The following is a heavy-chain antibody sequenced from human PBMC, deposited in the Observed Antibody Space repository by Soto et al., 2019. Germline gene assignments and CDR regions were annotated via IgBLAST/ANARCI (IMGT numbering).Heavy chain of an antibody. V-gene: IGHV3-23*01. CDR2: LSGSGGNT. J-gene: IGHJ4*02. CDR3: AKSRPAVEKTEDYVQN. CDR1: GFNFSNYA. Sequence: GGSLRLSCAASGFNFSNYAMAWVRQAPGQGLEWISSLSGSGGNTYYADSVKGRFTISRDNSKNTLSLHMNSLTAEDTAKYYCAKSRPAVEKTEDYVQNWGQGTLVTVSS. D-gene: IGHD3-10*02.